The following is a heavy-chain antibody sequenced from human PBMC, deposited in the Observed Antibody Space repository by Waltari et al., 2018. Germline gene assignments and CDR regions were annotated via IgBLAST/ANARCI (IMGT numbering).Heavy chain of an antibody. CDR2: IRYDGINK. CDR1: GLPFRSYG. V-gene: IGHV3-30*02. Sequence: QVQLVESGGGVVQPGGSLRRTCAASGLPFRSYGMHWVRPAPGKGLEWVAFIRYDGINKYYADSVKGRFTISRDNSKNTLYLQMNSLRAEDTAVYYCAKDYGGNSRYFDYWGQGTLVTVSS. D-gene: IGHD4-17*01. J-gene: IGHJ4*02. CDR3: AKDYGGNSRYFDY.